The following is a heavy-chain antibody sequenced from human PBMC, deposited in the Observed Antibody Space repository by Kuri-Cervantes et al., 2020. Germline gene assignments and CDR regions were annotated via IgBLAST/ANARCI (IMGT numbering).Heavy chain of an antibody. CDR1: GFTFSSYS. V-gene: IGHV3-21*04. CDR2: ISSSSSYI. D-gene: IGHD2/OR15-2a*01. Sequence: ETLSLTCAASGFTFSSYSMNWVRQAPGKGLEWVSSISSSSSYIYYADSVKGRFTISRDNSKNTLYLQMNSLRAEDTAVYYCAKMMLYERDAFDIWGQGTMVTVSS. CDR3: AKMMLYERDAFDI. J-gene: IGHJ3*02.